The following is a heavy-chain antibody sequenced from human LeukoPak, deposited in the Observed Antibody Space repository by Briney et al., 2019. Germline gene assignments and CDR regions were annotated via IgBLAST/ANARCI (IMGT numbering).Heavy chain of an antibody. Sequence: SETLSLTCTVSGGSISSYYWSWIRQPPGKGLEWIGYIYYSGSTNYNPSLKSRVTISVDTSKNQFSLKLSSVTAADTAVYYCARQGDIVALDYWGQGTLVTVSS. D-gene: IGHD5-12*01. CDR3: ARQGDIVALDY. CDR1: GGSISSYY. V-gene: IGHV4-59*01. J-gene: IGHJ4*02. CDR2: IYYSGST.